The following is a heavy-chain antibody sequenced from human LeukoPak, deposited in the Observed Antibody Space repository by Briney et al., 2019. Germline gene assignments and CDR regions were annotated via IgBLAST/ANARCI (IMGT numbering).Heavy chain of an antibody. Sequence: SETLSLTCAVSGGSISSSNWWSWIRQPPGKGLEWIGEINHSGSTNYNPSLKSRVTISVDTSKNQFSLKLSSVTAADTAVYYCAGEDYGGNAMHAFDIWGQGTMVTVSS. D-gene: IGHD4-23*01. CDR1: GGSISSSNW. V-gene: IGHV4-4*02. J-gene: IGHJ3*02. CDR2: INHSGST. CDR3: AGEDYGGNAMHAFDI.